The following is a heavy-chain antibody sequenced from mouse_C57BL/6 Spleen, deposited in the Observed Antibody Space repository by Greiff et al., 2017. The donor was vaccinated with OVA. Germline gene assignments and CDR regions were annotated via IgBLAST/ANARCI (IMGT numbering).Heavy chain of an antibody. D-gene: IGHD3-2*02. CDR1: GYTFTSYG. V-gene: IGHV1-81*01. CDR3: VPDSSGYVGFAY. CDR2: IYPRSGNT. Sequence: VQLVESGAELARPGASVKLSCKASGYTFTSYGISWVKQRTGQGLEWIGEIYPRSGNTYYNEKFKGKATLTADKSSSTAYMELRSLTSEDSAVYFCVPDSSGYVGFAYWGQGTLVTVSA. J-gene: IGHJ3*01.